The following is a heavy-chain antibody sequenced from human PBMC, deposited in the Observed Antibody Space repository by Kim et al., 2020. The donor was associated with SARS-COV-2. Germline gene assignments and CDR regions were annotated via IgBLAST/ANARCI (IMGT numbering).Heavy chain of an antibody. J-gene: IGHJ5*02. CDR2: ISSSSGTTI. CDR1: GFTFSTYS. D-gene: IGHD6-13*01. Sequence: GGSLRLSCLTSGFTFSTYSMNWVRQAPGKGLEWVAFISSSSGTTIYYADSVQGCTTISRDNDKNSLFLQMNNRRHEDTAIYYWAGGVVSNSSHLWGGGT. CDR3: AGGVVSNSSHL. V-gene: IGHV3-48*02.